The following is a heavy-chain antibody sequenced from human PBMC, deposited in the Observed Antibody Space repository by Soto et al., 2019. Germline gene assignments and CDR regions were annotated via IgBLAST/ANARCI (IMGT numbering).Heavy chain of an antibody. Sequence: GASVKVSCKASGYTFTSYAMHWVRQAPGQRLEWMGWINAGNGNTKYSQKFQGRVTITRDTSASTAYMELSSLRSEDTAVYYCARDLSHIVVVPAGYFDLWGRGTLVTVSS. CDR2: INAGNGNT. D-gene: IGHD2-2*01. CDR1: GYTFTSYA. V-gene: IGHV1-3*01. CDR3: ARDLSHIVVVPAGYFDL. J-gene: IGHJ2*01.